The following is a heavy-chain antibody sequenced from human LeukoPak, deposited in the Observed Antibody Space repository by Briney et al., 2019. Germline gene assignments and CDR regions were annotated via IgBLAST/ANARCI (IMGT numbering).Heavy chain of an antibody. CDR1: GGSISSGGYY. CDR3: ARDPVAANKNDYYYYGMDV. V-gene: IGHV4-31*03. Sequence: PSETLSLTCTVSGGSISSGGYYWSWIRQHPGKGLEWIVYIYYSGSTYYNPSLKSRVTISVDTSKNQFSLKLSSVTAADTAVYYCARDPVAANKNDYYYYGMDVWGQGTTVTVSS. CDR2: IYYSGST. J-gene: IGHJ6*02. D-gene: IGHD2-15*01.